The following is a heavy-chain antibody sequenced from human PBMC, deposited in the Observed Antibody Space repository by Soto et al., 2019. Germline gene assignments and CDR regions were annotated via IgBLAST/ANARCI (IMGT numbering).Heavy chain of an antibody. CDR3: ASYRTLGC. J-gene: IGHJ4*02. D-gene: IGHD1-26*01. CDR1: GFTFSTFW. V-gene: IGHV3-7*01. CDR2: IKEDGSEK. Sequence: EVQLVESGGGLVQPGGSLRLSCEASGFTFSTFWMSWVRQAPGKGLEWVASIKEDGSEKIYVDSVKGRFSISRDSATNALHLQMNNRRAEYAAIYYCASYRTLGCWGQGTPVTVSS.